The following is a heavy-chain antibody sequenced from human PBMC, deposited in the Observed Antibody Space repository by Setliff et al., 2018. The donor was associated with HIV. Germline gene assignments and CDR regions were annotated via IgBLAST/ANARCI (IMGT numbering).Heavy chain of an antibody. V-gene: IGHV4-4*07. Sequence: TLSLTCTVSGGSISGYYWNWVRQPAGKGLEWVGRIYTSGSTAYNPSLKSRVTISLDTSKNQFSLNISSVTAADTAVYYCSREMKIGLAATGTSRYYYYMDVWGKGTTVTVSS. CDR3: SREMKIGLAATGTSRYYYYMDV. J-gene: IGHJ6*03. CDR2: IYTSGST. CDR1: GGSISGYY. D-gene: IGHD1-1*01.